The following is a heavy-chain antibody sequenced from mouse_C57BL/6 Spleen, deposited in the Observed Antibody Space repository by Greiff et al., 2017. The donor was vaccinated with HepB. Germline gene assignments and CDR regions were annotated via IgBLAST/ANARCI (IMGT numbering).Heavy chain of an antibody. CDR1: GYTFTDYY. Sequence: EVQLQQSGPELVKPGASVKISCKASGYTFTDYYMNWVKQSHGKSLEWIGDINPNNGGTSYNQKFKGKATLTVDKSSSTAYMELRSLTSEDSAVYYCAKIYYDYDGFAYWGQRTLVTVSA. V-gene: IGHV1-26*01. CDR3: AKIYYDYDGFAY. J-gene: IGHJ3*01. D-gene: IGHD2-4*01. CDR2: INPNNGGT.